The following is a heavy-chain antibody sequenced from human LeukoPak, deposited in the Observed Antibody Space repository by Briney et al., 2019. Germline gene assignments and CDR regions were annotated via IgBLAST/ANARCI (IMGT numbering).Heavy chain of an antibody. CDR2: ISSSGSTI. CDR3: ARAVVGATLGY. CDR1: GFTFSSYE. J-gene: IGHJ4*02. Sequence: QPGGSLGLSCAASGFTFSSYEMNWVRQAPGKGLEWVSYISSSGSTIYYADSVKGRFTISRDNAKNSLYLQMNSLRAEDTAVYYCARAVVGATLGYWGQGTLVTVSS. V-gene: IGHV3-48*03. D-gene: IGHD1-26*01.